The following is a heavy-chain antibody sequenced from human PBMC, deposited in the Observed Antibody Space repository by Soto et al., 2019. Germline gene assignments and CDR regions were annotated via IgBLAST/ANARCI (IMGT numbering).Heavy chain of an antibody. J-gene: IGHJ3*02. Sequence: GGSLRLSCAASGFTFSSYAMSWVRQAPGKGLEWVSAISGSGGSTYYADSVKGRFTISRDNSKNTLYLQMNSLRAEDTAVYYCAKSAGSSVTMILVVINGSWDAFDIWGQGTMVTVSS. V-gene: IGHV3-23*01. CDR2: ISGSGGST. CDR1: GFTFSSYA. CDR3: AKSAGSSVTMILVVINGSWDAFDI. D-gene: IGHD3-22*01.